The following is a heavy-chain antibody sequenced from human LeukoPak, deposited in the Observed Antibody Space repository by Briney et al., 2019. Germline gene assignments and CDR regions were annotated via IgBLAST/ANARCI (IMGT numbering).Heavy chain of an antibody. CDR1: GFTVSSNY. J-gene: IGHJ3*02. CDR2: IYSGGST. V-gene: IGHV3-53*01. CDR3: ARDDYYGSGTLDI. D-gene: IGHD3-10*01. Sequence: GGSLRLSCAASGFTVSSNYMSWVREAPGKGLEWVSVIYSGGSTYYADSVKGRFTISRDNSKNTLYLQMNSLRAEDTAVYYCARDDYYGSGTLDIWGQGTMVTVSS.